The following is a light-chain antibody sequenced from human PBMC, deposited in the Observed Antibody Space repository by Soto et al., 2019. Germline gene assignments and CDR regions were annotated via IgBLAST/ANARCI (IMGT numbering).Light chain of an antibody. V-gene: IGKV3-20*01. CDR2: GAS. J-gene: IGKJ1*01. CDR3: QQYGRT. Sequence: ENVLTQSPGTLSLSPGERATLSCRASQSVSSNYLAWYQQKPGQAPRLLVYGASSRATGIPDRFSGSGSGTDFTLTISRLEPEDFAVYYCQQYGRTFGQGTKVEIK. CDR1: QSVSSNY.